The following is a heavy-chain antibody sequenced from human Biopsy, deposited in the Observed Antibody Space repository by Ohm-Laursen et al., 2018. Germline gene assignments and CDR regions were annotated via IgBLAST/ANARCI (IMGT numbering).Heavy chain of an antibody. Sequence: SLRLSCSASGFVFNNFAMSWVRQAPGKGLEWVSAISGRGVDTSYAGSVKGRFTISRDNAKNSLYLQMNSLGAEDTAVYYCAKGRHTLLDAFDFWGQGTLVTVSS. V-gene: IGHV3-23*01. J-gene: IGHJ3*01. CDR3: AKGRHTLLDAFDF. D-gene: IGHD2/OR15-2a*01. CDR1: GFVFNNFA. CDR2: ISGRGVDT.